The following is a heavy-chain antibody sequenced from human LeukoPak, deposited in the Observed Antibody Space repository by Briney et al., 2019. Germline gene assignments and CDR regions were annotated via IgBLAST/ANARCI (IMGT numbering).Heavy chain of an antibody. J-gene: IGHJ4*02. V-gene: IGHV3-21*01. CDR1: GITFNSYT. CDR3: ARDMRTGDFWSGYSDY. CDR2: ISSSSSYI. D-gene: IGHD3-3*01. Sequence: GGSLRLSCAASGITFNSYTMNWVRQAPGKGLEWVSSISSSSSYIYYAASVKGRFTISRDNAKNSLYLQMNSLRAEDTAVYYCARDMRTGDFWSGYSDYWGQGTLVTVSS.